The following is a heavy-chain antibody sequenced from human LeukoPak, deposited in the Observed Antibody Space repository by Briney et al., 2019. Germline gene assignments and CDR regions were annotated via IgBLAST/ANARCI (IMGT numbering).Heavy chain of an antibody. CDR3: ARGGYSSGPYYYYYYMDV. Sequence: SVKVSFKASGGTFSSYAISWVRQAPGQGLEWMGGIIPIFGTANYAQKFQGRVTITTDESTSTAYMELSSLRSEDTAVYYCARGGYSSGPYYYYYYMDVWGKGTTVTVSS. D-gene: IGHD6-19*01. J-gene: IGHJ6*03. V-gene: IGHV1-69*05. CDR2: IIPIFGTA. CDR1: GGTFSSYA.